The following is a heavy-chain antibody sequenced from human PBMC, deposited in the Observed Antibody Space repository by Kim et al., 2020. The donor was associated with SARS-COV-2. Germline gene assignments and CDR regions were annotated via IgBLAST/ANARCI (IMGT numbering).Heavy chain of an antibody. J-gene: IGHJ4*02. Sequence: GGSLRLSCAASGFTFSTYTMSWVRQAPGKGLEWVAVISNVNTFYADSVKGRFTISRDNSKNTLYLQMNSLRGEDTAVYYCAKMGYGSGWYDYWGQGTLVTASS. CDR2: ISNVNT. V-gene: IGHV3-23*01. D-gene: IGHD6-19*01. CDR3: AKMGYGSGWYDY. CDR1: GFTFSTYT.